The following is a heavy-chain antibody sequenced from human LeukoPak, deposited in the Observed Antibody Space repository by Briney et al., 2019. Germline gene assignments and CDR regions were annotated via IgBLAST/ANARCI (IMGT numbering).Heavy chain of an antibody. Sequence: GASVKVSCKASGGTFSCYAISWVRQAPGQGLEWMGGIIPIFGTANYAQKFQGRVTITADESTSTAYMELSSLRSEDTAVYYCARGVTLGYYFDYWGQGTLVTVSS. D-gene: IGHD2-21*02. CDR2: IIPIFGTA. CDR3: ARGVTLGYYFDY. J-gene: IGHJ4*02. CDR1: GGTFSCYA. V-gene: IGHV1-69*13.